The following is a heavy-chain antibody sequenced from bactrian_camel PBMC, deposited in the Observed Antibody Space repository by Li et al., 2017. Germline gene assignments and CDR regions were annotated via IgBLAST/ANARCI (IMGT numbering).Heavy chain of an antibody. J-gene: IGHJ6*01. V-gene: IGHV3S31*01. Sequence: VQLVESGGGSVQSGGSLRLSCTVSGYTYSSFCMAWFRQAPGDEREGVAAIYLSGSGGSTYYGDSVKGRFTISRDGAKNTVYLQMNSLKPEDTAVYSCVSSHPDEGGRWSDLGYWGQGTQVTVS. CDR3: VSSHPDEGGRWSDLGY. CDR2: IYLSGSGGST. CDR1: GYTYSSFC. D-gene: IGHD2*01.